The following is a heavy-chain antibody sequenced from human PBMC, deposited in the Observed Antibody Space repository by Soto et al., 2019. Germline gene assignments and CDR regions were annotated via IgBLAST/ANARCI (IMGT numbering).Heavy chain of an antibody. Sequence: GGSLRLSCAASGFTFSSYGMHWVRQAPGKGLEWVAVISYDGSNKYYADSVKGRFTISRDNSKNTLYLQMNSLRAEDTAVYYCAKDHGTRLGYWGQGTLVTVAS. CDR3: AKDHGTRLGY. CDR1: GFTFSSYG. J-gene: IGHJ4*02. CDR2: ISYDGSNK. V-gene: IGHV3-30*18. D-gene: IGHD6-13*01.